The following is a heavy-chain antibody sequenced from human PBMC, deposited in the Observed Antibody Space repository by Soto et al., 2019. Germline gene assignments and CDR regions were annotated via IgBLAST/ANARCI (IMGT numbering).Heavy chain of an antibody. J-gene: IGHJ4*02. CDR1: GFTFRSYA. V-gene: IGHV3-23*01. CDR2: ISGSGGST. CDR3: AKDPSWLQFIPFDY. Sequence: PGGSLRLSCTATGFTFRSYAMSWVRQAPGDGLEWVSAISGSGGSTYYADSVKGRFTISRDNSKNTLYLQMNSLRAEDTAVYYCAKDPSWLQFIPFDYWGQGTLVTVSS. D-gene: IGHD5-12*01.